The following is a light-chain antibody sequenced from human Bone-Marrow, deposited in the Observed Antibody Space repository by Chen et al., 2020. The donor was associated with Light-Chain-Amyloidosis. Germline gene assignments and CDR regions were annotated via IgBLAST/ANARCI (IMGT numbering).Light chain of an antibody. Sequence: SYELTQPPSVSVSPGQTSRMTCSGDDLPTKYAYWYQQKPGQAPVLVIHRGTQRPSRISERFSGSSSGSTVTLTISGVQAEDEADYHCQSADSSGPYEVILGGGTKLTVL. CDR2: RGT. J-gene: IGLJ2*01. CDR3: QSADSSGPYEVI. V-gene: IGLV3-25*03. CDR1: DLPTKY.